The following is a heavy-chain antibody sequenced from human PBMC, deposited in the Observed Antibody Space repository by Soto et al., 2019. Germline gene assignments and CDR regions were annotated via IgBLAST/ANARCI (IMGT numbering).Heavy chain of an antibody. CDR3: ARDGSGH. CDR2: IYTGGGT. V-gene: IGHV3-66*01. D-gene: IGHD3-10*01. CDR1: GLTVSTNP. J-gene: IGHJ4*02. Sequence: EVQLVESGGGLVQPGGSLRLSCAASGLTVSTNPMTWVRQAPGKGLEWVSVIYTGGGTTYADSVKGRFTISRENSKNTVHPQINSLKPEDSAVYYCARDGSGHWGQGTLVTVSS.